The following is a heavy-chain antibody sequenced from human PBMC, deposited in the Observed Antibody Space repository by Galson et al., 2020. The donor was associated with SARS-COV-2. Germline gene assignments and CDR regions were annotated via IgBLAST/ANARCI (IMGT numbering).Heavy chain of an antibody. Sequence: SLRLSCAASGFTFTNYAMSWVRQAPGKGLEWVSGISGSGGSTYYADFGKGRFTISRDNSKNTVYLQMNSLGAGDTALYYCAKDQGNDYGDQLDYWGQGTLVTVSS. CDR2: ISGSGGST. V-gene: IGHV3-23*01. CDR1: GFTFTNYA. CDR3: AKDQGNDYGDQLDY. J-gene: IGHJ4*02. D-gene: IGHD4-17*01.